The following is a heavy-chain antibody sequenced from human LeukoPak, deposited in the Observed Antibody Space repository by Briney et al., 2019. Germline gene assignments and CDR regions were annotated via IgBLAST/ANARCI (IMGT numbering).Heavy chain of an antibody. CDR1: GGTFSSYP. V-gene: IGHV1-69*02. CDR3: AIGDRGVMKGAFDI. Sequence: GSSVKVSCKASGGTFSSYPISWLRQAPGQGLEWMGRIIPIFGIANYAQKFQGRVTITADKSTSTAYMELSSLRSEDTAVYYCAIGDRGVMKGAFDIWGQGTMVTVSS. CDR2: IIPIFGIA. J-gene: IGHJ3*02. D-gene: IGHD2-21*02.